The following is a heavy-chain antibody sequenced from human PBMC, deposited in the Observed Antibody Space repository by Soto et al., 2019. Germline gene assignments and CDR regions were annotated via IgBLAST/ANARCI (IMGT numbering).Heavy chain of an antibody. V-gene: IGHV3-21*01. CDR1: GFTFSSYS. CDR3: ARFIAARLFDY. D-gene: IGHD6-6*01. CDR2: ISSSSSYI. Sequence: GGSLRLSCAASGFTFSSYSMNWVRQAPGKGLEWVSSISSSSSYIYYADSVEGRFTISRDNAKNSLYLQMNSLRAEDTAVYYCARFIAARLFDYWGQGTLVTVSS. J-gene: IGHJ4*02.